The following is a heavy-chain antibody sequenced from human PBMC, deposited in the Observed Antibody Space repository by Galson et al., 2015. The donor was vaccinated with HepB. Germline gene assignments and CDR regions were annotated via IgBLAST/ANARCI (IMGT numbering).Heavy chain of an antibody. J-gene: IGHJ4*02. CDR2: VYYSGSA. D-gene: IGHD3-16*01. CDR1: GGSISSEGYY. Sequence: TLSLTCTVSGGSISSEGYYWSWIRQPPGKGLEWIGYVYYSGSAYYNPSLKSRLTISIDTSKNQFSLNLASVTAADTAVYFCARDRGATSYDLFDYWGQGAQVTVSS. CDR3: ARDRGATSYDLFDY. V-gene: IGHV4-30-4*01.